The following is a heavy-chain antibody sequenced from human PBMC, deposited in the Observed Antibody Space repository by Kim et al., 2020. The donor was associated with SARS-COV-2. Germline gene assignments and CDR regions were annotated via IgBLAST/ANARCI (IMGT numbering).Heavy chain of an antibody. J-gene: IGHJ4*02. V-gene: IGHV4-59*01. Sequence: SETLSLTCTVSGGSISSYYWSWIRQPPGKGLEWIGYIYYSGSTNYNPSLKSRVTISVDTSKNQFSLKLSSVTAADTAVYYCARSSRDTVIAYWGQGTLVTVSS. CDR1: GGSISSYY. CDR2: IYYSGST. CDR3: ARSSRDTVIAY. D-gene: IGHD5-18*01.